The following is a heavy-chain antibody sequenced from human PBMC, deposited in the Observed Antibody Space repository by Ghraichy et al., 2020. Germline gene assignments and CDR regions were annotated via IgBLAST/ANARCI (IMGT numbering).Heavy chain of an antibody. D-gene: IGHD5-12*01. V-gene: IGHV1-8*01. CDR1: GYTFTSYD. CDR3: ARALVSADVGGYDDPPYYYYGMDV. Sequence: ASVKVSCKASGYTFTSYDINWVRQATGQGLEWMGWMNLNSGNTGYAQKFQGRVTMTRNTSISTAYMELSSLRSEDTAVYYCARALVSADVGGYDDPPYYYYGMDVWGQGTTVTVSS. J-gene: IGHJ6*02. CDR2: MNLNSGNT.